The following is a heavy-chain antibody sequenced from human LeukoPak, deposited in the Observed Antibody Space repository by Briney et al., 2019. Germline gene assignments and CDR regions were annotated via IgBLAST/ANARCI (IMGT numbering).Heavy chain of an antibody. CDR3: AGGFGFDY. D-gene: IGHD3-10*01. CDR2: ISSSSSTI. J-gene: IGHJ4*02. Sequence: PGGSLRLSCAASGFIFSNYNMNWVRQAPGKGLEWVSHISSSSSTIYYADSVKGRFTISRDNSKNTLYLQMNSLRAEDTAVYYCAGGFGFDYWGQGTLVTVSS. CDR1: GFIFSNYN. V-gene: IGHV3-48*01.